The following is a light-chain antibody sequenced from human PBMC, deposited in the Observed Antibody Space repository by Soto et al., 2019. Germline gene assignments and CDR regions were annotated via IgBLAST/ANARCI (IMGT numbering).Light chain of an antibody. Sequence: EIVMTQSPATLSVSPGDRATLSCRASQSVRSSLAWYQQTPGQAPRLLIYGASSRATGIPDRFSGSGSGTDFTLTISRLEPEDFAVYYCQQYGSSPLWTFGQGTKVDIK. J-gene: IGKJ1*01. CDR1: QSVRSS. V-gene: IGKV3-20*01. CDR2: GAS. CDR3: QQYGSSPLWT.